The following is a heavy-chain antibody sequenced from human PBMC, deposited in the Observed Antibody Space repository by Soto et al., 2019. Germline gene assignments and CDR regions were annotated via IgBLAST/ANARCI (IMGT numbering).Heavy chain of an antibody. CDR3: ARRVVVVAATMFDY. D-gene: IGHD2-15*01. CDR1: GGSISSSSYY. V-gene: IGHV4-39*01. CDR2: IYYSGST. J-gene: IGHJ4*02. Sequence: QLQLQESGPGLVKPSETLSLTCTVSGGSISSSSYYWGWIRQPPGKGLEWIGSIYYSGSTYYNPSLKSRVTISVDTSKNQFSLKLSSVTAADTAVYYCARRVVVVAATMFDYWGQGTLVTVSS.